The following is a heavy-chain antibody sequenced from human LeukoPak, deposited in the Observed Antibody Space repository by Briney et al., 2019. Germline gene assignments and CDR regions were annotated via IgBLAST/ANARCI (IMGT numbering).Heavy chain of an antibody. J-gene: IGHJ5*02. CDR3: SGWSTGEADDNWFDP. V-gene: IGHV4-39*01. D-gene: IGHD6-19*01. CDR1: GGSISSSNYY. Sequence: SETLSLTCTVSGGSISSSNYYWGWIRLPPGKGLEWIGSIYYSGSTYYNPSLKSRVTISVDTSKNQFSLKLSSVTASDTAVYYCSGWSTGEADDNWFDPWGQGTLVTVSS. CDR2: IYYSGST.